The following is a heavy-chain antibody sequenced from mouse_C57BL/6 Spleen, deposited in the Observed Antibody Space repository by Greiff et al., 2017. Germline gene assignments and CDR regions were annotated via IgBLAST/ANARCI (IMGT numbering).Heavy chain of an antibody. CDR1: GYTFTDYN. J-gene: IGHJ2*01. V-gene: IGHV1-18*01. D-gene: IGHD1-1*01. CDR2: INPNNGGT. Sequence: VQLQQSGPELVKPGASVKIPCKASGYTFTDYNMDWVKQSHGKSLEWIGDINPNNGGTIYNQKFKGKATLTVDKSSSTAYMELRSLTSEDTAVYYCAREYSGSRAFDYWGQGTTLTVSS. CDR3: AREYSGSRAFDY.